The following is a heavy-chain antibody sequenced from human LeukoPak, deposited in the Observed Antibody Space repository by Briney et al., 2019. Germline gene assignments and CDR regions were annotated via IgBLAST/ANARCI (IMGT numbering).Heavy chain of an antibody. CDR2: ISDSGI. D-gene: IGHD1-26*01. CDR3: ARGGPLSYSGSLYGAFDI. CDR1: GFTVSTNY. V-gene: IGHV3-69-1*01. Sequence: GGSLRLSCAASGFTVSTNYMSWVRQAPGKGLEWISYISDSGILYADSVKGRFTISRDNARNSLYLQMNSLRAEDTAVYYCARGGPLSYSGSLYGAFDIWGQGTMVTVSS. J-gene: IGHJ3*02.